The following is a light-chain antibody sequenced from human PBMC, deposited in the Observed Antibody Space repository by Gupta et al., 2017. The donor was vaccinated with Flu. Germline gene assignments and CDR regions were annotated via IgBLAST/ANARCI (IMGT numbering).Light chain of an antibody. V-gene: IGLV3-25*03. CDR3: QSADSGANWV. CDR2: RDN. CDR1: ALPKQY. Sequence: PGQTARIICSGDALPKQYASWYQQKSGQAPILVIYRDNERPSEIPERFSGSNSGTKVTLTITEVQAEDEADYYCQSADSGANWVFGGGTKLTVL. J-gene: IGLJ3*02.